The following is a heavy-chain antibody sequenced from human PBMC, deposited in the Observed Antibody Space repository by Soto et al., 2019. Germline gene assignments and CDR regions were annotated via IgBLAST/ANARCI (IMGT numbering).Heavy chain of an antibody. CDR2: IYYSGST. J-gene: IGHJ6*02. D-gene: IGHD6-13*01. V-gene: IGHV4-39*01. CDR3: ARRYSSSWALYYYYGMDV. Sequence: SEILSLTCTVSGGSISSSSYYWGWIRQPPGKGLEWIGSIYYSGSTYYNPSLKSRVTISVDTSKNQFSLKLSSVTAADTAVYYCARRYSSSWALYYYYGMDVWGQGTTVTVSS. CDR1: GGSISSSSYY.